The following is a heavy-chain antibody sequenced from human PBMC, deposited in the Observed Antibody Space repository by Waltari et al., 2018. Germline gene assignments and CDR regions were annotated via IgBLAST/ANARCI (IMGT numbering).Heavy chain of an antibody. CDR3: ARGPGQLVQSLDY. J-gene: IGHJ4*02. D-gene: IGHD6-13*01. Sequence: QVPLVQSGAEVKKPGSSVKVSCKASGCTFSRYAISWVRPAPGQGLEWMGGIIPIFGTANYAQKFQGRVTITADESTSTAYMELSSLRSEDTAVYYCARGPGQLVQSLDYWGQGTLVTVSS. V-gene: IGHV1-69*13. CDR2: IIPIFGTA. CDR1: GCTFSRYA.